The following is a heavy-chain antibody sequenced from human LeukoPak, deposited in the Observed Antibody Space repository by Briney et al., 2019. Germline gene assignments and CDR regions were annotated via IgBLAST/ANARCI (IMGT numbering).Heavy chain of an antibody. D-gene: IGHD2/OR15-2a*01. CDR2: IYFSGST. CDR1: DGRIGSRGCC. J-gene: IGHJ6*02. CDR3: ARLPVLPAEMGCHSCGRDV. V-gene: IGHV4-39*01. Sequence: SDGRIGSRGCCWGWVRHPPEKGLEWIGSIYFSGSTYYNPSLKSRVTISVNTSKNQFSLKLSSVTAADTAVYFCARLPVLPAEMGCHSCGRDVCGQGTTVTASS.